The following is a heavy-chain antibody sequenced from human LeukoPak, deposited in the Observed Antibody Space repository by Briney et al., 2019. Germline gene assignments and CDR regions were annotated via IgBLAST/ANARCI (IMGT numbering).Heavy chain of an antibody. CDR2: TSGRGGST. J-gene: IGHJ4*02. Sequence: GGSLRLSCGASGFTFSSYAMSWVRQAPGKGLEWVSSTSGRGGSTYYAGSVKGRFTISRDNSKNTLYLQMNSPRAEDTAVYYCAKRRATGVAGYIDYWGQGTLVTVSS. V-gene: IGHV3-23*01. CDR3: AKRRATGVAGYIDY. CDR1: GFTFSSYA. D-gene: IGHD2-15*01.